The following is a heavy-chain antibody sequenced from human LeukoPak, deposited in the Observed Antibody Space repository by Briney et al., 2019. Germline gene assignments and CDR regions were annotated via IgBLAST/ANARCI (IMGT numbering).Heavy chain of an antibody. CDR3: ARDSGCSGPPGTDY. CDR2: INPNSGGT. V-gene: IGHV1-2*02. CDR1: GYTFTGYY. Sequence: ASVKVSCKASGYTFTGYYMHWVRQAPGQGLEWMGWINPNSGGTNYAQKFQGRVTMTRDTSISTAYMELSRLRSDDTAVYYCARDSGCSGPPGTDYWGQGTLVTVSS. J-gene: IGHJ4*02. D-gene: IGHD3-10*02.